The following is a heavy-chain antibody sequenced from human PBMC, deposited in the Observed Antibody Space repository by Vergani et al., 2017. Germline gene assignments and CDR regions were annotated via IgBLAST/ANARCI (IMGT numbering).Heavy chain of an antibody. CDR3: ARGGTYYGSGSYYNGLYNWFDP. V-gene: IGHV4-34*01. Sequence: QVQLQQWGAGLLKPSETLSLTCAVYGGSFSGYYWSWIRQPPGKGLEWNGEINHSGSTNYNPSLKSRVTISVDTSKNQFSLKLSSVTAADTAVYYCARGGTYYGSGSYYNGLYNWFDPWGQGTLVTVSS. CDR2: INHSGST. J-gene: IGHJ5*02. CDR1: GGSFSGYY. D-gene: IGHD3-10*01.